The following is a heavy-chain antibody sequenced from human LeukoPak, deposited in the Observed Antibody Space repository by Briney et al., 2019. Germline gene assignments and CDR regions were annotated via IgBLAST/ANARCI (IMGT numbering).Heavy chain of an antibody. J-gene: IGHJ4*02. D-gene: IGHD4-17*01. Sequence: SETLSLTCPVSGGSIRSSNYYWGWIRQPPGKGLEWIGTIYYSGNTYYNPSLKSRVTISVDTSKNQLSLKLSSVAAADTAVYYCARIYGDRYYFDYWGQGTLVTVSS. CDR1: GGSIRSSNYY. CDR2: IYYSGNT. V-gene: IGHV4-39*01. CDR3: ARIYGDRYYFDY.